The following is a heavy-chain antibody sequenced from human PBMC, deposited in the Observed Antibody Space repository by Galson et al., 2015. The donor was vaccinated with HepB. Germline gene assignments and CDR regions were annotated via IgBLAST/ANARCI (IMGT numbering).Heavy chain of an antibody. CDR1: EFIFSDFT. CDR3: AKDGIMVSNNPYQLHF. D-gene: IGHD2-8*01. J-gene: IGHJ4*02. Sequence: SLRLSCAGSEFIFSDFTMNWVRQAPGKGLEWVSVIYSGGSTYHTNSVKGRFTISRDNSRNTVVLQLSSLRPEDTAVYYCAKDGIMVSNNPYQLHFWGQGTLVSVSS. CDR2: IYSGGST. V-gene: IGHV3-23*03.